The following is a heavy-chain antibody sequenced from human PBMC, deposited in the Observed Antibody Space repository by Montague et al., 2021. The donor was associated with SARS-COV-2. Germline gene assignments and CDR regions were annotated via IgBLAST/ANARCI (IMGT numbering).Heavy chain of an antibody. CDR1: GGSITRNYY. J-gene: IGHJ3*02. V-gene: IGHV4-39*01. CDR3: ARPLVRGVPKAFDI. D-gene: IGHD3-10*01. Sequence: SETLSLTCTVSGGSITRNYYWGWIRQPPGKGLEWVGTLYYSGTTFINPSLESRVTISVDASKNQFSLNLTSVTAADTAVYYCARPLVRGVPKAFDIWGQGAMVTVSS. CDR2: LYYSGTT.